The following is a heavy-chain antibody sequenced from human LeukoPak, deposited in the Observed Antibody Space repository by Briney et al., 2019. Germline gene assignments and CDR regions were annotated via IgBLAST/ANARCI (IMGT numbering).Heavy chain of an antibody. V-gene: IGHV3-74*01. J-gene: IGHJ4*02. CDR2: INSDESST. Sequence: SGGSLRLSCAASGFTFSSYWMHWVRQAPGKGLVWVSRINSDESSTSYADSVKGRFTISRDNAKNTPYLQMNSLRAEDTAVYYCAREGSGWYYFDYWGQGTLVTVSS. D-gene: IGHD6-19*01. CDR3: AREGSGWYYFDY. CDR1: GFTFSSYW.